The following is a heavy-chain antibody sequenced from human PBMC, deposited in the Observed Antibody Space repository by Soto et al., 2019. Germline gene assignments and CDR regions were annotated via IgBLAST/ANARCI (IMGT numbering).Heavy chain of an antibody. J-gene: IGHJ4*02. CDR3: ARGLPSYDSSGYYLYFDY. Sequence: QVQLQQWGAGLLKPSETLSLTCAVYGGSFSGYYWSWIRQPPGKGLEWIGEINHSGSTNYNPSLKSRVPITVDPSTNQFSLNLSSVTAADTAVYYCARGLPSYDSSGYYLYFDYWGQGTLVTVSS. V-gene: IGHV4-34*01. CDR2: INHSGST. CDR1: GGSFSGYY. D-gene: IGHD3-22*01.